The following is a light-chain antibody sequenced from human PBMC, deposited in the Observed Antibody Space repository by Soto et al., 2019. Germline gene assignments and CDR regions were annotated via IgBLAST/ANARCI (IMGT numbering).Light chain of an antibody. CDR2: DAS. V-gene: IGKV1-5*01. CDR1: LTIISRW. J-gene: IGKJ1*01. CDR3: QQYDSDLWT. Sequence: DIQMTQSPSTLSASVGDRVTITCRACLTIISRWLAWYQQKPGKAPKLLIYDASSLESGVPSRFSGSGSGTEFTLTISSLQPDDCATYFCQQYDSDLWTFGQGTKVDIK.